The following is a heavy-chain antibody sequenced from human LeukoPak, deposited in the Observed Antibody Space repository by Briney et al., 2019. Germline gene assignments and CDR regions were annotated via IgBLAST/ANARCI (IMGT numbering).Heavy chain of an antibody. CDR1: GGSISSYY. J-gene: IGHJ3*02. CDR2: IYYSGRT. D-gene: IGHD1-1*01. V-gene: IGHV4-59*08. Sequence: SETLSLTCTVSGGSISSYYRSWIRQPPGKGLEWIGYIYYSGRTNYNPSLKSRVTISVDTSKNQFSLKLSSVTAADTAVYYCARQRRAGYRPNAFDIWGQGTMVTVSS. CDR3: ARQRRAGYRPNAFDI.